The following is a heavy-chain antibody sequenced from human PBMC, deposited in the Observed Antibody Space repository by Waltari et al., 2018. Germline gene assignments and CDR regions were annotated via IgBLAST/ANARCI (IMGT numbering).Heavy chain of an antibody. CDR2: IDWDDDK. V-gene: IGHV2-70*15. J-gene: IGHJ3*02. Sequence: QVTLRESGPALVKPTQTLTLTCTFSGFSLSTSGMCVSWIRQPPGKALEWLARIDWDDDKYYSTSLKTRLTIAKDTSKNQVVLTMTNMDPVDTATYYCARNHYDSSGYGAFDIWGQGTMVTVSS. CDR1: GFSLSTSGMC. CDR3: ARNHYDSSGYGAFDI. D-gene: IGHD3-22*01.